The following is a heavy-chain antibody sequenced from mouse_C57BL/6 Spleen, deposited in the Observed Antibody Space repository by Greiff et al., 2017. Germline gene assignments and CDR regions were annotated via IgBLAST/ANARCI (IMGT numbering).Heavy chain of an antibody. J-gene: IGHJ2*01. V-gene: IGHV14-2*01. D-gene: IGHD1-1*01. CDR2: IDPEDGET. CDR3: ASEGTVVATGDYFDY. Sequence: EVKLMESGAELVKPGASVKLSCTASGFNIKDYYMHWVKQRTEQGLEWIGRIDPEDGETKYAPKFQGKATIPADTSSNTAYLQLSSLTSEDTAVYYCASEGTVVATGDYFDYWGQGTTLTVSS. CDR1: GFNIKDYY.